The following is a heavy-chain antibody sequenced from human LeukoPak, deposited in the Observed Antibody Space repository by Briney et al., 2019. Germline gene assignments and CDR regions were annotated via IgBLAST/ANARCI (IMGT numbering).Heavy chain of an antibody. CDR3: TTDGGITIRPLFDF. CDR2: IKSKNDGGTR. J-gene: IGHJ4*02. V-gene: IGHV3-15*01. CDR1: AITFTSAW. Sequence: GGSLRLSCAASAITFTSAWMGWVRQAPGKGLEWVGRIKSKNDGGTRDYAAPVRGRVTISTDDSKITSYLQMNNLKIEDTAVYYCTTDGGITIRPLFDFWGQGTLVMVSA. D-gene: IGHD1-14*01.